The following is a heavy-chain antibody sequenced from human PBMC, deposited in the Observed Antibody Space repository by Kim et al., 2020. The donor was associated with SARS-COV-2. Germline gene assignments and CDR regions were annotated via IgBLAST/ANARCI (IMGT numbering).Heavy chain of an antibody. J-gene: IGHJ6*03. D-gene: IGHD3-9*01. V-gene: IGHV4-34*01. CDR3: ARARDPGILTGSPGNYYYYMDV. CDR2: INHSGST. Sequence: SETLSLTCAVYGGSFSGYYWSWIRQPPGKGLEWIGEINHSGSTNYNPSLKSRVTISVDTSKNQFPLKLSSVTAADTAVYYCARARDPGILTGSPGNYYYYMDVWGKGTTVTVSS. CDR1: GGSFSGYY.